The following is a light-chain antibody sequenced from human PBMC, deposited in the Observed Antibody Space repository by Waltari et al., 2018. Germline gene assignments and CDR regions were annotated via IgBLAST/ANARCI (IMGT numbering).Light chain of an antibody. CDR1: QSISSY. CDR2: AAS. CDR3: QQSYSTLLT. Sequence: FQMTQSRSSPSVSAGGIVSITCRASQSISSYLNWYQQKPGKAPKLLIYAASSLQSGVPSRFSGSGSGTDFTLTISSLQPEDFATYYCQQSYSTLLTFGGGTKVEIK. V-gene: IGKV1-39*01. J-gene: IGKJ4*01.